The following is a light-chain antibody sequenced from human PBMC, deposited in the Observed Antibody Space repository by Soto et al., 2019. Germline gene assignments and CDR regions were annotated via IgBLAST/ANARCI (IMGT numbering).Light chain of an antibody. Sequence: QSVLSQPASVSGSPGQSITISCTGTSSDVGGFEYVSWYQHQPGKAPKLIIYDVTKRPSGVSNRFSGSKSGNTASLTISGIQAEDEGDYYCCSYADGSIYFFGTGTKVTV. CDR1: SSDVGGFEY. CDR3: CSYADGSIYF. CDR2: DVT. V-gene: IGLV2-14*01. J-gene: IGLJ1*01.